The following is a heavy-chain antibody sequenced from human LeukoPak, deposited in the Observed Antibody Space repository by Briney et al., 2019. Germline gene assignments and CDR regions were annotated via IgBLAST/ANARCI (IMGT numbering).Heavy chain of an antibody. J-gene: IGHJ4*02. CDR1: GYTFTSYG. CDR2: ISAYNGDT. D-gene: IGHD3-22*01. CDR3: AREIHYDSSGYYYGFDY. V-gene: IGHV1-18*01. Sequence: GASVKVSCKASGYTFTSYGISWVRQAPGQGLEWMGWISAYNGDTNYAQKFQGRVTMTTDTSTSTAYMDLRSLRSDDTAVYYCAREIHYDSSGYYYGFDYWGQGALVTVSS.